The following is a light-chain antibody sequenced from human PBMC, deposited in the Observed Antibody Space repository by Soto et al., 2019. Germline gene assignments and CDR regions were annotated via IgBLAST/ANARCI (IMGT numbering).Light chain of an antibody. CDR1: QSVLYSSNNKNY. CDR3: QQYYNTPQT. Sequence: DIVMTQSPDSLAVSLGERATINCKSSQSVLYSSNNKNYLAWYQQKPGQPPKLLIYWASTRESGVPDRYRGSGSGTDFTLTISSLQAEDVAVYYCQQYYNTPQTFGQGTK. V-gene: IGKV4-1*01. J-gene: IGKJ1*01. CDR2: WAS.